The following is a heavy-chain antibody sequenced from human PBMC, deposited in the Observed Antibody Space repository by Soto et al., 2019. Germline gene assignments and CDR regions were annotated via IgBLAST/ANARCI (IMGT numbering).Heavy chain of an antibody. CDR3: ARSRNTGYCSSTSCRDDAFDI. CDR2: INPNSGGT. Sequence: ASVKVSCKASGYTFTGYYMHWVRQAPGQGLEWMGWINPNSGGTNYAQKFQGWVTMTRDTSISTAYMELSRLRSDDTAVYYCARSRNTGYCSSTSCRDDAFDIWGQGTMVTVSS. D-gene: IGHD2-2*01. CDR1: GYTFTGYY. J-gene: IGHJ3*02. V-gene: IGHV1-2*04.